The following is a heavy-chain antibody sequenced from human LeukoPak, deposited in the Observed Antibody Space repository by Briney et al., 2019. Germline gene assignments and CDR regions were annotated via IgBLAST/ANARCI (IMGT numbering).Heavy chain of an antibody. J-gene: IGHJ6*02. D-gene: IGHD5-18*01. V-gene: IGHV4-34*01. Sequence: PSETLSLTCAAYGGSFSGYYWSWICQPPGKGLEWIGEINHSGSTNYNPSLKSRVTISVDTSKNQFSLKLSSVTAADTAVYYCARGAHTAMVYYYYGMDVWGQGTTVTVSS. CDR3: ARGAHTAMVYYYYGMDV. CDR1: GGSFSGYY. CDR2: INHSGST.